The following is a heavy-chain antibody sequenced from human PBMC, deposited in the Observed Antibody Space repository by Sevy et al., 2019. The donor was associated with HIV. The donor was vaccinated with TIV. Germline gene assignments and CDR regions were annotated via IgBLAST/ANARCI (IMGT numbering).Heavy chain of an antibody. V-gene: IGHV3-23*01. CDR1: GFTFSGYA. CDR2: ISGSGDNS. D-gene: IGHD3-22*01. Sequence: GGSLRLSCAASGFTFSGYAMSWVRQAPGKGLEWVSGISGSGDNSYYADSVKGRFTISRDNSKNTLYLQINILRAEDTAVYYCAKGDFYYDSSGYYLFDYWGQGTLVIVSS. J-gene: IGHJ4*02. CDR3: AKGDFYYDSSGYYLFDY.